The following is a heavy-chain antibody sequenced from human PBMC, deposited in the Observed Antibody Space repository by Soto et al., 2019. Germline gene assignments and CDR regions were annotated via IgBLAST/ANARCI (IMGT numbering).Heavy chain of an antibody. D-gene: IGHD4-17*01. Sequence: GGSLRLSCAASGFTFSSYWMSWVRQAPGKGLEWVANIKQDGSEKYYVDSVKGRFTISRDNAKNSLYLQMNSLRAEDTAVYYCARDRPPYGDYDSMDVWGKGTTVTVSS. V-gene: IGHV3-7*01. J-gene: IGHJ6*04. CDR3: ARDRPPYGDYDSMDV. CDR2: IKQDGSEK. CDR1: GFTFSSYW.